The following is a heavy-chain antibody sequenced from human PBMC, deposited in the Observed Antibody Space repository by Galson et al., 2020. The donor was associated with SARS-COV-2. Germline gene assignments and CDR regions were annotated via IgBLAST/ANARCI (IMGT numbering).Heavy chain of an antibody. CDR3: ARVPFAVRGFTEFDS. V-gene: IGHV1-18*01. CDR1: GYTFTNYG. Sequence: ASVKVSCKTSGYTFTNYGFTWVRQAPGQGLEWVGWISAYNGATNSAATFQGRVTMTTDTSTKTANLELRSLRADDTAVYYCARVPFAVRGFTEFDSWGQGTLVTISS. CDR2: ISAYNGAT. D-gene: IGHD3-10*01. J-gene: IGHJ5*01.